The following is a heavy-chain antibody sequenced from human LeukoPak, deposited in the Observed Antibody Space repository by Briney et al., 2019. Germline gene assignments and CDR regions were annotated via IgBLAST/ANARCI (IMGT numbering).Heavy chain of an antibody. CDR2: INPNSGGT. CDR1: GYTFTGYY. V-gene: IGHV1-2*02. D-gene: IGHD6-13*01. J-gene: IGHJ6*03. CDR3: ARSGYSSSWYGSYYYYYYMDV. Sequence: ASVKVSCKASGYTFTGYYMHWVRQAPGQGLEWMGWINPNSGGTNYAQKFQGRVTMTRDTSISTAYMELSRLRSDDTAVYYCARSGYSSSWYGSYYYYYYMDVWGKGTMVTVSS.